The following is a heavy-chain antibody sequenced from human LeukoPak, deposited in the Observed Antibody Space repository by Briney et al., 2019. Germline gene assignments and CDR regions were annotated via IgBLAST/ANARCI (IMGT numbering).Heavy chain of an antibody. CDR2: ISSSGSAI. D-gene: IGHD3-22*01. CDR3: ARAYYSSGDAFDI. V-gene: IGHV3-11*01. CDR1: GFTFSDYY. J-gene: IGHJ3*02. Sequence: GGSLRLSCAASGFTFSDYYMSWIRQAPGKGLEWASYISSSGSAIYYADSVKGRFTISRDNAKNSLYLQMDSLRAEDTAVYYCARAYYSSGDAFDIWGQGTMVTVSS.